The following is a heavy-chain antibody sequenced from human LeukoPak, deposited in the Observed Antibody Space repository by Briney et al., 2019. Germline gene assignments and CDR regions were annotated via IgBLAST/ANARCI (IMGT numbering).Heavy chain of an antibody. J-gene: IGHJ4*02. V-gene: IGHV3-30-3*01. CDR3: AREEINWYSYGDYYDSSGLDC. CDR1: GFTFSSYA. CDR2: ISYDGSNK. Sequence: GRSLRLSCAASGFTFSSYALHWVRQAPGKGLEWVAVISYDGSNKYYADSVKGRFTISRDNSKNTLYLQMNSLRAEDTAVYYCAREEINWYSYGDYYDSSGLDCWGQGTLVTVSS. D-gene: IGHD3-22*01.